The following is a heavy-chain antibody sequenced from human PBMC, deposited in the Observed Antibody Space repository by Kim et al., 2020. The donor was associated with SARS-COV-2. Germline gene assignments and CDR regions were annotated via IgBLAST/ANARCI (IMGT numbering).Heavy chain of an antibody. Sequence: SVKVSCKASGGSFRTYAISWVRQAPGQGLEWMGAIIPPFGTANYAQKFQGRVTITADEYTNTAYMEVSILRSEDTAVYYCARASAAYSSASLAFWGQGSLVTVSS. CDR1: GGSFRTYA. CDR2: IIPPFGTA. CDR3: ARASAAYSSASLAF. J-gene: IGHJ4*02. D-gene: IGHD6-19*01. V-gene: IGHV1-69*13.